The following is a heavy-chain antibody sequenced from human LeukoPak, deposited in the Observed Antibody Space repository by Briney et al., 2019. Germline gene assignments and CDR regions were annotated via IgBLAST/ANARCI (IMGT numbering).Heavy chain of an antibody. CDR3: ARDGGIGLDY. J-gene: IGHJ4*02. CDR2: IWYDESKK. Sequence: GRSLRLSCVASGYTFSSYGMHWVRQAPGKGLQWVAVIWYDESKKYYTDSVKGRFTISRDVSKNTLYLQMNSLRAEDTAMYYCARDGGIGLDYWSQGTLVTVSS. D-gene: IGHD2-21*01. V-gene: IGHV3-33*01. CDR1: GYTFSSYG.